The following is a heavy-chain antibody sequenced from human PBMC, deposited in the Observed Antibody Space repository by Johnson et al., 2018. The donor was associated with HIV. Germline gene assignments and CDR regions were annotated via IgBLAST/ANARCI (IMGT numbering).Heavy chain of an antibody. CDR3: ARAIGNWDAFDI. J-gene: IGHJ3*02. CDR1: GFTFNDYY. V-gene: IGHV3-20*04. CDR2: INWNGGIT. D-gene: IGHD7-27*01. Sequence: VQLVESGGDLVQSGGSLRLSCTASGFTFNDYYMTWVCQAPGEGLEWVSGINWNGGITGYADSVKGRFTISRDNSKNTLYLQMNSLRAEDTAVYYCARAIGNWDAFDIWGQGTMVTVSS.